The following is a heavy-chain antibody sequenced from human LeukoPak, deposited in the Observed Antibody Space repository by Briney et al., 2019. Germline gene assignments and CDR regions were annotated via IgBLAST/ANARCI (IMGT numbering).Heavy chain of an antibody. J-gene: IGHJ4*02. V-gene: IGHV4-34*01. CDR2: INHSGST. Sequence: SETLSLTCAVYGGSFSGYYWSWIRQPPGKRQEWIGEINHSGSTNYNPSLKSRVTISVDTSKNQFSLKLSSVTAADTAVYYCARGRGSSSKGLGGYWGQGTLVTVSS. CDR1: GGSFSGYY. D-gene: IGHD6-6*01. CDR3: ARGRGSSSKGLGGY.